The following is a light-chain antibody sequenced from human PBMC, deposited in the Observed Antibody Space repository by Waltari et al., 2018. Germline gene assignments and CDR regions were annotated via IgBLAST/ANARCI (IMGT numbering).Light chain of an antibody. CDR3: SSYTTNTRV. CDR1: SGDLVIGNR. CDR2: DVS. V-gene: IGLV2-14*03. J-gene: IGLJ3*02. Sequence: QSALTQPASVSGSPGQSITISCTGTSGDLVIGNRVSWYQQYPGKAPKLMIYDVSSRPSGGSDRFSGSKSGNTASLTISGLQVEDEADYYCSSYTTNTRVFGGGTKLTVL.